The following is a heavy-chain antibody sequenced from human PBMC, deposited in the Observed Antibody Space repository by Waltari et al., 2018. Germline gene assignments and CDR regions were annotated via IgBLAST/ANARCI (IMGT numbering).Heavy chain of an antibody. Sequence: QLQLQESGPGLVKPSETLSLTCTVSGGSISSSSYYWGWLRHPPGKGLEWIGLIWCGGSTFCTPALKSRVIISLDTSKSQFALRVSSVTAAVTAVYYCSRGSYDIVTGYASFDYWGQGTLVTVSS. J-gene: IGHJ4*02. CDR3: SRGSYDIVTGYASFDY. D-gene: IGHD3-9*01. V-gene: IGHV4-39*07. CDR2: IWCGGST. CDR1: GGSISSSSYY.